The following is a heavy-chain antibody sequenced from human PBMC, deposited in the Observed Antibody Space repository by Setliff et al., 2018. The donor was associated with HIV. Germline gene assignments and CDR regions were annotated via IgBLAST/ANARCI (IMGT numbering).Heavy chain of an antibody. CDR2: ISWNSGSI. Sequence: GGSLRLSCRVSGFTFSTYAMYWVRQAPGKGLEWVSGISWNSGSIGYADSVKGRFTISRDNAKNSLYLQMNSLRAEDTALYYCARSRTYYTYDAFDIWGQGTMVTVSS. CDR3: ARSRTYYTYDAFDI. V-gene: IGHV3-9*01. CDR1: GFTFSTYA. D-gene: IGHD1-26*01. J-gene: IGHJ3*02.